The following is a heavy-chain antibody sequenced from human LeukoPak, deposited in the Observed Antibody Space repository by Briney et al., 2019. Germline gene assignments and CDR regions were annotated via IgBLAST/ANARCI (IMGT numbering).Heavy chain of an antibody. D-gene: IGHD2-15*01. Sequence: PSETLSLTCTVSGGSINNNVYYWGWIRQPPGKGLEWIGSIYHSGSTYYNPSLKSRVTISVDTSKNQLSLKLSSVTAADTGVYYCARLYSGTRPPDYWGQGTLVTVSS. CDR2: IYHSGST. CDR3: ARLYSGTRPPDY. V-gene: IGHV4-39*01. J-gene: IGHJ4*02. CDR1: GGSINNNVYY.